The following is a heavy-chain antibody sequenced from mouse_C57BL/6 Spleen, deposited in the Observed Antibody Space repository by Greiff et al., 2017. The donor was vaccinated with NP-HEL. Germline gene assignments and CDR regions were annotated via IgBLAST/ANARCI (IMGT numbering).Heavy chain of an antibody. V-gene: IGHV5-17*01. Sequence: EVKLMESGGGLVKPGGSLKLSCAASGFTFSDYGMHWVRQAPEKGLEWVAYISSGSSTIYYADTVKGRFTISRDNAKNTLFLQMTSLRSEDTAMYYCARDYDGAVDYWGQGTSVTVSS. CDR2: ISSGSSTI. CDR1: GFTFSDYG. J-gene: IGHJ4*01. D-gene: IGHD2-3*01. CDR3: ARDYDGAVDY.